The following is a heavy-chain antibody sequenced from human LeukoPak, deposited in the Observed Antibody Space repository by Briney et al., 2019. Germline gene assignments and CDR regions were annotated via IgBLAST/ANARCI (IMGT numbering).Heavy chain of an antibody. CDR1: GYTFTIYY. Sequence: GASVKVSFKASGYTFTIYYMHWVRQAPGQGLEWMGIINPSGGSTSYAQKFQGRVTMARDTSTSTVYMELSSLRSENTAVYYCAREGSDYYDFWSGYSPKFDYWGQGTLVTVSS. CDR2: INPSGGST. J-gene: IGHJ4*02. CDR3: AREGSDYYDFWSGYSPKFDY. D-gene: IGHD3-3*01. V-gene: IGHV1-46*01.